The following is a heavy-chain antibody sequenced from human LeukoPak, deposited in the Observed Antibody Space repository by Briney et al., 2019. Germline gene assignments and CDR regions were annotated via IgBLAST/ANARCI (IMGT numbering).Heavy chain of an antibody. V-gene: IGHV3-30-3*01. D-gene: IGHD6-6*01. CDR3: ARDRGAYSSSSLDY. CDR2: ISYDGSNK. Sequence: GRSLRLSCAASGFTFSSYAMHWVRQAPGKGLEWVAAISYDGSNKYSADSVKGRFTISRDNAKNSLYLQMNSLRAEDTAVYYCARDRGAYSSSSLDYWGQGTLVTVSS. J-gene: IGHJ4*02. CDR1: GFTFSSYA.